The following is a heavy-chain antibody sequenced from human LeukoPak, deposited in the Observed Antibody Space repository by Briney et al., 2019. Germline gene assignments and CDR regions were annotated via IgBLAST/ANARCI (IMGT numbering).Heavy chain of an antibody. J-gene: IGHJ4*02. D-gene: IGHD4-17*01. V-gene: IGHV3-48*02. CDR2: ISSSSSYI. CDR1: GFTFSNYG. CDR3: ARGATVTSPFDY. Sequence: GGSLRLSCAASGFTFSNYGMNWVRQAPGKGLEWVSYISSSSSYIYYADSVKGRFTISRDNGKNSLYLQMNSLRDEDTAVYFCARGATVTSPFDYWGQGTLVTVSS.